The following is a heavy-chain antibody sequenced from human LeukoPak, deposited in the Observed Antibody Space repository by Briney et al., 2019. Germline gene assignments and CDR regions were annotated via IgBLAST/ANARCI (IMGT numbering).Heavy chain of an antibody. D-gene: IGHD6-13*01. CDR2: IKQAGSEK. Sequence: GGSLRLSCAASGFTFSSYWMSWVRQAPGKGLEWVANIKQAGSEKYYVDSVKGRFTISRDNAKNSLYLQMNSLRAEDTAVYYCARGPGYSSSWFEYFQHWGQGTLVTVSS. CDR3: ARGPGYSSSWFEYFQH. V-gene: IGHV3-7*01. CDR1: GFTFSSYW. J-gene: IGHJ1*01.